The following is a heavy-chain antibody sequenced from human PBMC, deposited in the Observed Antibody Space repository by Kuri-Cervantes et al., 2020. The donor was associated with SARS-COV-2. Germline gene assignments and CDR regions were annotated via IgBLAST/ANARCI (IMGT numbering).Heavy chain of an antibody. D-gene: IGHD2-2*01. CDR1: GFTVSSNY. CDR2: ISGSGGST. J-gene: IGHJ3*02. Sequence: GESLKISCAASGFTVSSNYMSWVRQAPGKGLEWVSAISGSGGSTYYADSVKGRFTISRDNSKNTLYLQMNSLRAEDTAVYYCAKDLRPAPFLDAFDIWGQGTMVTVSS. CDR3: AKDLRPAPFLDAFDI. V-gene: IGHV3-23*01.